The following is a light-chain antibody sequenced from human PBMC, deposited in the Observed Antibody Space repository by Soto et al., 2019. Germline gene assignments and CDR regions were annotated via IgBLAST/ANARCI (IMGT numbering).Light chain of an antibody. CDR1: QSVTSNY. CDR3: QQYASSPWT. CDR2: GAS. J-gene: IGKJ1*01. Sequence: EIVLTQSPGTLSLSPGERATLSCRASQSVTSNYLAWYQQKPGQAPSLLIYGASARAAGIPGRFSGSGTGTDFALTISGLEPEDFAVYFCQQYASSPWTFGQGTKVEIK. V-gene: IGKV3-20*01.